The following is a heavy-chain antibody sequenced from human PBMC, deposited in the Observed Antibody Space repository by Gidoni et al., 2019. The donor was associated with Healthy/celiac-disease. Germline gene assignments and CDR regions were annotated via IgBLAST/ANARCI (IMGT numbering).Heavy chain of an antibody. J-gene: IGHJ6*02. V-gene: IGHV4-34*01. CDR2: INHSGST. D-gene: IGHD2-15*01. CDR3: ARDIVVVVAATGPYYYYYGMDV. CDR1: GGSFSGYY. Sequence: QVQLQQWGAGLLKPSETLSLTCAVYGGSFSGYYWSWIRQPPGKGLEWIGEINHSGSTNYNPSLKSRVTISVDTSKNQFSLKLSSVTAADTAVYYCARDIVVVVAATGPYYYYYGMDVWGQGTTVTVSS.